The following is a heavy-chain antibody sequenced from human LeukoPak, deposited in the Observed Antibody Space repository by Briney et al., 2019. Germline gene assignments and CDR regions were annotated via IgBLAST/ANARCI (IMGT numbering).Heavy chain of an antibody. J-gene: IGHJ3*02. V-gene: IGHV3-23*01. CDR1: GFTFSNAW. D-gene: IGHD5-18*01. CDR2: ASGEGYTR. CDR3: ARHVDTSMVTAGAAFDI. Sequence: GGSLRLSCAASGFTFSNAWMSWVRQAPGKGLEWVSSASGEGYTRYYADSVHGRFTISRDNSKNTLYLQMNGLRGEDTAVYYCARHVDTSMVTAGAAFDIWGQGTIVTVSS.